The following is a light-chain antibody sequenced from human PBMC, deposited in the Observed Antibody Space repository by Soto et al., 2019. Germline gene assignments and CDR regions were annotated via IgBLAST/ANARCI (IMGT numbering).Light chain of an antibody. CDR2: GAS. CDR1: QSVSSSF. CDR3: QQYGSSPAT. V-gene: IGKV3-20*01. Sequence: EIVLTQSPGTLSLSPGERATLSCRASQSVSSSFLAWYQQKPGQAPRLLIYGASSRATGIPDRFSGSVSGTDFTLTISRREPEDFAVYYCQQYGSSPATFGQGTKVEIK. J-gene: IGKJ1*01.